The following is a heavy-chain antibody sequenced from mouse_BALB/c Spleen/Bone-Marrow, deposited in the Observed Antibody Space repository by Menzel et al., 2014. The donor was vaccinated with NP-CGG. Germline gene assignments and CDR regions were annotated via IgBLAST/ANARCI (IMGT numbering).Heavy chain of an antibody. Sequence: QVQLQQSGAELVKPGASVKLSCKASGYTFTSYDINWVRQRPEQGLEWIGWIFPGDGSTKYNEKFKGKATLTTDKSSSTAYMQLSRLTSEDSAVYFCARRVYYDYDGGGWFAYWGQGTLVTVSA. J-gene: IGHJ3*01. CDR3: ARRVYYDYDGGGWFAY. D-gene: IGHD2-4*01. V-gene: IGHV1-85*01. CDR2: IFPGDGST. CDR1: GYTFTSYD.